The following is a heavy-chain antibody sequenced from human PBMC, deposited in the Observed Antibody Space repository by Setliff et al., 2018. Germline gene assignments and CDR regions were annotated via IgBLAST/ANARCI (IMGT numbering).Heavy chain of an antibody. Sequence: GGSLRLSCAASGFTFSTYSLIWVRQAPRTGLEWVSSISPSSSHIYYADSAEGRFTISRDNAKNILYLQMNSLRPEDTAVYYCARFAKCGGHCWNDYWGQGTRVTVSS. V-gene: IGHV3-21*04. J-gene: IGHJ4*02. CDR1: GFTFSTYS. D-gene: IGHD2-21*02. CDR2: ISPSSSHI. CDR3: ARFAKCGGHCWNDY.